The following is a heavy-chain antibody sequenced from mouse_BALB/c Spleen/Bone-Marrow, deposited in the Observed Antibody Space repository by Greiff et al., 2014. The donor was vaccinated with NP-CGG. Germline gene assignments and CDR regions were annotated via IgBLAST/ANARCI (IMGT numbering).Heavy chain of an antibody. CDR3: ARSRGWYFDV. CDR1: GYTFTSYW. CDR2: IYPGDGDT. Sequence: SGAELARLGASVKLSCKASGYTFTSYWMQWIKQRPGQGLEWIGAIYPGDGDTTYTQKFKGKATLTADKSSSTAYMQLSSLASEDSAVYYCARSRGWYFDVWGAGTTVTVSS. V-gene: IGHV1-87*01. J-gene: IGHJ1*01.